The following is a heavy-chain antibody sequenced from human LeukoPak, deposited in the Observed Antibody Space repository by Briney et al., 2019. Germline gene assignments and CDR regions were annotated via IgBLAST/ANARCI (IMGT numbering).Heavy chain of an antibody. V-gene: IGHV4-4*02. Sequence: SETLSLTCAVSGGSISSSNWWSWVRQPPGKGLEWIGEIYHSGSTNYNPSLKSRVTISVDTSKNQFSLKLSSVTAADTAVYYCARHPYLYCSGGSCYSYNWFDPWGQGTLVTVSS. D-gene: IGHD2-15*01. CDR2: IYHSGST. CDR1: GGSISSSNW. J-gene: IGHJ5*02. CDR3: ARHPYLYCSGGSCYSYNWFDP.